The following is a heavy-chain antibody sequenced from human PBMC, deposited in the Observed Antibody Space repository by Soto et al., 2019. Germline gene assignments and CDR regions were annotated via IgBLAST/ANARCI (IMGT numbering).Heavy chain of an antibody. Sequence: SVKVSCKASGGTFSSYTISWVRQAPGQGLEWMGRIIPILGIANYAQKFQGRVTITADKSTSTAYMELSSLRSEDTAVYYCARTASVGATGFDYWGQGTLVTVSS. J-gene: IGHJ4*02. CDR2: IIPILGIA. CDR3: ARTASVGATGFDY. D-gene: IGHD1-26*01. CDR1: GGTFSSYT. V-gene: IGHV1-69*02.